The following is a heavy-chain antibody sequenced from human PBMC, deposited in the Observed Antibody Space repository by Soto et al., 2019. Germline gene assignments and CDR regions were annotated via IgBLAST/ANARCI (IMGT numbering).Heavy chain of an antibody. CDR1: GGSFSGYY. D-gene: IGHD3-9*01. Sequence: SETLSLTCAVYGGSFSGYYWSWIRQPPGKGLEWIGEINHSGSTNYNPSLKSRVTISVDTSKNQFSLKLSSVTAADTAVYYCARQVHLRYFDWLYSYGMDVWGQGTTVTVSS. CDR3: ARQVHLRYFDWLYSYGMDV. J-gene: IGHJ6*02. V-gene: IGHV4-34*01. CDR2: INHSGST.